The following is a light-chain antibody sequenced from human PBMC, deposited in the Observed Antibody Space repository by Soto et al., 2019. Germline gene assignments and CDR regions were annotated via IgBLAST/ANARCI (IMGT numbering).Light chain of an antibody. CDR2: WAS. Sequence: DTVMTQSPDSLAVSLGERATINCKSSQSIFYSSDNQNYLAWYKQTPGQPPKLLIYWASTRQFGVPDRFSGSGSGTDFTLTISSLQAEDVAVYYCQQYYSSPYTFGQGPKLEIK. J-gene: IGKJ2*01. CDR3: QQYYSSPYT. V-gene: IGKV4-1*01. CDR1: QSIFYSSDNQNY.